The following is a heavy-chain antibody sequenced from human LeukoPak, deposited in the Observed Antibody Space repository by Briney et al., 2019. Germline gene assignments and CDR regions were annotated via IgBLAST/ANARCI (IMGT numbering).Heavy chain of an antibody. CDR2: INSDVSGT. CDR3: ARAGVGGAFDI. Sequence: GGSLRLSCGASGFXFSIYWIHWVRQVPGKGLVWVSNINSDVSGTSYADSVKGRFTISRDNAKNTLYLQMNSLRAEDTAVYYCARAGVGGAFDIWGQGTMVTVSS. D-gene: IGHD3-16*01. CDR1: GFXFSIYW. J-gene: IGHJ3*02. V-gene: IGHV3-74*01.